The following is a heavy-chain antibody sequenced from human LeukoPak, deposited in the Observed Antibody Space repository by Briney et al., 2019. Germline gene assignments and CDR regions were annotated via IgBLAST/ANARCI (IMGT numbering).Heavy chain of an antibody. CDR2: ISYDGSNK. D-gene: IGHD3-9*01. CDR3: AKLYGHYYDILTGEWSNFDY. Sequence: SGGSLRLSCAASGFTFSSYGMHWVRQAPGKGLEWVAVISYDGSNKYYADSVKGRFTISRDNSKNTLYLQMNSLRAEDTAVYYCAKLYGHYYDILTGEWSNFDYWGQGTLVTVSS. J-gene: IGHJ4*02. CDR1: GFTFSSYG. V-gene: IGHV3-30*18.